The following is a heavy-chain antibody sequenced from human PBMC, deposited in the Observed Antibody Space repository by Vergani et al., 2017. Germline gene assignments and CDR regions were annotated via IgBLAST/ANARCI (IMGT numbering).Heavy chain of an antibody. J-gene: IGHJ4*02. CDR2: IIPILGIA. CDR1: GYTFTSYG. D-gene: IGHD2-21*02. V-gene: IGHV1-69*04. Sequence: QVQLVPSGAEVKKPGASVKVSCKASGYTFTSYGISWVRQAPGQGLEWMGRIIPILGIANYAQKFQGRVTITADKSTSTAYMELSSLRAEDTAVYYCAKTVVTAIPDYWGQGTLVTVSS. CDR3: AKTVVTAIPDY.